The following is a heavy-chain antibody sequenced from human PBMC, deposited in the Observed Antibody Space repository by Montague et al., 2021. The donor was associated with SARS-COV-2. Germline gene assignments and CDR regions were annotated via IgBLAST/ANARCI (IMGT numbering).Heavy chain of an antibody. V-gene: IGHV4-39*01. CDR1: GDSVSSSDHY. J-gene: IGHJ4*02. CDR2: VDYSGYT. D-gene: IGHD4-17*01. CDR3: ARRRLREDYFDF. Sequence: SETLSLTCTVSGDSVSSSDHYWGWIRQPPGQGLEWLGIVDYSGYTYYXPSVKGRVTISIDASKNQFSLKLNSLTATDTAIYHCARRRLREDYFDFWGQGTLLTVSS.